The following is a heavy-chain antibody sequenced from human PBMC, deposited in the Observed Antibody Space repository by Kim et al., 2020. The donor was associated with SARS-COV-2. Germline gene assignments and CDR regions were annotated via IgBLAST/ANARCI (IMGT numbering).Heavy chain of an antibody. V-gene: IGHV3-23*01. Sequence: GGSLRLSCAVSGFTFSSYAMSWVRQAPGKGLEWVSAISGSGGSTYFADSVKGRFTISRDNSKNTLYLQMNSLRAEDTAVYYCAKVTYEVPSALRDGAGFFDYWGQGTLVTVSS. CDR2: ISGSGGST. CDR1: GFTFSSYA. CDR3: AKVTYEVPSALRDGAGFFDY. D-gene: IGHD2-2*01. J-gene: IGHJ4*02.